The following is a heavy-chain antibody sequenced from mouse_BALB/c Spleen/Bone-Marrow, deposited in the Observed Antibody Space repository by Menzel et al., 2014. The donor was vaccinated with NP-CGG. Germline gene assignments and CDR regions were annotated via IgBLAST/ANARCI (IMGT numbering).Heavy chain of an antibody. D-gene: IGHD2-3*01. CDR3: ARYDVYYYFDY. V-gene: IGHV7-3*02. J-gene: IGHJ2*01. CDR1: GFTFTDYY. CDR2: IRNKANGYTT. Sequence: EVMLVESGGGLVQPGGSLRLSCATSGFTFTDYYMSWVRQPPGKALEWLGFIRNKANGYTTEYSASVKGRFTISRDNSQSILHLQMNTLRAEDSATYYCARYDVYYYFDYWGQGTTLTVSS.